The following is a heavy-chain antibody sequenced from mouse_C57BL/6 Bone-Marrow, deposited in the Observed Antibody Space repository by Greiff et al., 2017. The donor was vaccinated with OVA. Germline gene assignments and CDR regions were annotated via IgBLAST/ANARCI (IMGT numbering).Heavy chain of an antibody. J-gene: IGHJ4*01. Sequence: EVKLQESGPELVKPGASVKISCKASGYSFTGYYMNWVKQSPEKSLEWIGEINPSTGGTTYNQKFKAKATLTVDKSSSTAYMQLKSLTSEDSAVYYCARSEFITTVVATSYYAMDYWGQGTSVTVSS. D-gene: IGHD1-1*01. CDR3: ARSEFITTVVATSYYAMDY. CDR1: GYSFTGYY. V-gene: IGHV1-42*01. CDR2: INPSTGGT.